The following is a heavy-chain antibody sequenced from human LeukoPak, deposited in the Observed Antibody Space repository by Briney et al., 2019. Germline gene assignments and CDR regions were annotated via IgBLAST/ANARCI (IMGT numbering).Heavy chain of an antibody. CDR3: AKDGKTRNWNYFQAKPVY. D-gene: IGHD1-7*01. CDR2: ISPSGDIT. Sequence: GGSLRLSCAASGFILRSHGMNWVRQAPGKGLEWVSGISPSGDITYYADSVKGRFTISRDNSKNTLYLQMNNLRAEDTAVYFCAKDGKTRNWNYFQAKPVYWGQGTLVTVSS. CDR1: GFILRSHG. J-gene: IGHJ4*02. V-gene: IGHV3-23*01.